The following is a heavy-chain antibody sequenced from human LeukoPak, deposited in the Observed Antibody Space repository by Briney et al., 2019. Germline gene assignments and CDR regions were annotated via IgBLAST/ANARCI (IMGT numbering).Heavy chain of an antibody. J-gene: IGHJ4*02. V-gene: IGHV3-9*01. D-gene: IGHD3-22*01. CDR1: GFTFDDYA. CDR3: AGGHYYDSSGSDY. Sequence: PGRSLRLSCAASGFTFDDYAMHWVRQAPGKGLEWVSGISWNSGSIGYADSVKGRFTISRDNAKNSLYLQMNSLRAEDTAVYYCAGGHYYDSSGSDYWGQGTLVTVSS. CDR2: ISWNSGSI.